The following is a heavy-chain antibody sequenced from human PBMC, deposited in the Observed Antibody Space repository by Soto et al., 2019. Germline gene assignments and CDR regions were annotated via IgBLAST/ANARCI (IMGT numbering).Heavy chain of an antibody. J-gene: IGHJ4*02. V-gene: IGHV3-66*01. CDR1: GFTVSNTR. CDR2: IFGGGRT. CDR3: ARGWDYFDY. Sequence: VESGGGLVQPGGSLRLSCAASGFTVSNTRMSWVRQAPGQGLEWVSVIFGGGRTYHADSVKGRFTISRDTSKNTVSLQMNSLRAEDTAVYYCARGWDYFDYWGQGTLVTVSS. D-gene: IGHD3-16*01.